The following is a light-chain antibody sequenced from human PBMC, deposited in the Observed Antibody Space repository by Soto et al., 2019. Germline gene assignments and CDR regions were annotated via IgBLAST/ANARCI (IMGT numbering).Light chain of an antibody. J-gene: IGKJ1*01. Sequence: DIQLTQSPSSLSASVGDRVTITCRASQSISSYLNWYQQKPGKATKLLIYAASSLQSGVPSRFSGSGSGTDFTLTISGLQREDFATYYCQQSYSTPTFGQGTKVEIK. CDR2: AAS. CDR1: QSISSY. CDR3: QQSYSTPT. V-gene: IGKV1-39*01.